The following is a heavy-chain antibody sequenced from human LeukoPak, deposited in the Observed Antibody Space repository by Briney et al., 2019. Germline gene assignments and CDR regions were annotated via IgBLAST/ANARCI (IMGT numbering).Heavy chain of an antibody. V-gene: IGHV1-2*02. Sequence: ASVKVSCKASGYTFTGYYMHWVRQAPGQGLEWMGWISPNSGGTNSAQKFQGRVTMARDTSITTAYMELSRLRSDDTAMYYCAGGAAYCGGDCYSVWGQGTLVTVSS. CDR1: GYTFTGYY. D-gene: IGHD2-21*01. J-gene: IGHJ4*02. CDR3: AGGAAYCGGDCYSV. CDR2: ISPNSGGT.